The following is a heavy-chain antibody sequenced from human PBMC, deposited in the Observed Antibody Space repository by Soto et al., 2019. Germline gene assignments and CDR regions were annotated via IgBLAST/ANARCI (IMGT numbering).Heavy chain of an antibody. V-gene: IGHV4-30-4*01. CDR1: GGPISSGDYY. Sequence: PSETLSLTCTVSGGPISSGDYYWSWIRQPPGKGLEWIGYIYYRGSTYYNPSLKSRVTISVDKSKSQFSLKLNSVTAADTAVYFCARLEGLATISYYFDFWGPGALVTVSS. CDR3: ARLEGLATISYYFDF. D-gene: IGHD5-12*01. CDR2: IYYRGST. J-gene: IGHJ4*02.